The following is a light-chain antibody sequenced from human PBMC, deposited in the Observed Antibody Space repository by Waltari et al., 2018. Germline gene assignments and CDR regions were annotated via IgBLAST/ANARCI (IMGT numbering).Light chain of an antibody. CDR3: QQRSNWPPIWT. J-gene: IGKJ1*01. CDR1: QSVSSY. Sequence: EIVLTQSPATLSLSPGEGATLSCRASQSVSSYLAWYQQKPGQAPRLLIYDASKRATGIPARFSGSGSVTDFTLTISSLEPEDFAVYYCQQRSNWPPIWTFGQGTKVEIK. V-gene: IGKV3-11*01. CDR2: DAS.